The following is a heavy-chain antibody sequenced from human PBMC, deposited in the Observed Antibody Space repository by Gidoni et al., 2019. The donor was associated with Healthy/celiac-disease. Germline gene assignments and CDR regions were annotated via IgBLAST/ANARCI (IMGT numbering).Heavy chain of an antibody. CDR2: IYYSGST. Sequence: QLQLQESGPGLVKPSETLSLTCTVSGGSISSSSYYWGWIRQPPGKGLEWIGSIYYSGSTYYNPSLKSRVTISVDTSKNQFSLKLSSVTAADTAVYYCARPNSSGWKIDYWGQGTLVTVSS. J-gene: IGHJ4*02. CDR3: ARPNSSGWKIDY. CDR1: GGSISSSSYY. V-gene: IGHV4-39*01. D-gene: IGHD6-19*01.